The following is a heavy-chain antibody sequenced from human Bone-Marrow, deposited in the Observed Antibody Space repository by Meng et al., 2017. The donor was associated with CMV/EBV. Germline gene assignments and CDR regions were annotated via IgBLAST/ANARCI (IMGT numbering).Heavy chain of an antibody. CDR2: MNPNSGNT. D-gene: IGHD2-21*01. J-gene: IGHJ5*02. V-gene: IGHV1-8*03. Sequence: ASVKVSCKASGYTFTSYYMHWVRQATGQGLEWMGWMNPNSGNTGYAQKFQGRVTITRNTSISTAYMELSSLRSEDTAVYYCARGIRLFAQANWFDPWGQGTLVTVSS. CDR3: ARGIRLFAQANWFDP. CDR1: GYTFTSYY.